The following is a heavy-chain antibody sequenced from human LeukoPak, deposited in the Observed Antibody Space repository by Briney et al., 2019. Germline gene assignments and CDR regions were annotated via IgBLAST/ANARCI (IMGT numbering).Heavy chain of an antibody. J-gene: IGHJ4*02. CDR2: ISSSDTAR. CDR1: GFTFSNSE. CDR3: VRGEEGYSYGYGY. V-gene: IGHV3-48*03. Sequence: GGSLRLSCAASGFTFSNSEINWVRQAPGKGLEWVSYISSSDTARYYADSVKGRFTISRDNAKNVVYLQMNSLRVEDTAVYYCVRGEEGYSYGYGYWGQGTLVTVSS. D-gene: IGHD5-18*01.